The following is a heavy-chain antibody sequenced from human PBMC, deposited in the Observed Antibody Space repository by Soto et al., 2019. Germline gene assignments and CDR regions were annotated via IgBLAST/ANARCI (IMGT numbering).Heavy chain of an antibody. J-gene: IGHJ6*02. CDR1: GYSFTIYW. V-gene: IGHV5-51*01. CDR3: AREGYCSGGSCLHYGMEV. CDR2: IYPGDSDT. Sequence: GESLKISCKGSGYSFTIYWICWVLPMPGKGLYWMGIIYPGDSDTRYSPSFQGEVTISADKSISTAYLQWSSLKASDTAMYYCAREGYCSGGSCLHYGMEVWGQGTTVTV. D-gene: IGHD2-15*01.